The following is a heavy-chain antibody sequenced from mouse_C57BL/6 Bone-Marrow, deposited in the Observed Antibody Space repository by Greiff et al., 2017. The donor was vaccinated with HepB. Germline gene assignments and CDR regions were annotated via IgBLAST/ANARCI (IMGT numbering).Heavy chain of an antibody. CDR3: ARVYYYGSYWYFDV. Sequence: VQGVESGPGLVQPSQSLSITCTVSGFSLTSYGVHWVRQSPGKGLEWLGVIWSGGSTDYNAAFISRLSISKDNSKSQVFFKMNSLQADDTAIYYCARVYYYGSYWYFDVWGTGTTVTVSS. CDR1: GFSLTSYG. J-gene: IGHJ1*03. CDR2: IWSGGST. D-gene: IGHD1-1*01. V-gene: IGHV2-2*01.